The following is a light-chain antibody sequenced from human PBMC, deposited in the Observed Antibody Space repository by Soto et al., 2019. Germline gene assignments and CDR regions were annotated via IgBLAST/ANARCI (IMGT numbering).Light chain of an antibody. CDR2: EVS. V-gene: IGLV2-11*01. Sequence: QSALTQPRSVSGSPGQSVASSCTGTSRDVDAYDFVSWYQHHPGKAPNLIISEVSKRPSGVSHRFSGSKSGNTASLTISGLQAEDEADYFCCSFAGSFYVFGTGTKLTVL. CDR3: CSFAGSFYV. J-gene: IGLJ1*01. CDR1: SRDVDAYDF.